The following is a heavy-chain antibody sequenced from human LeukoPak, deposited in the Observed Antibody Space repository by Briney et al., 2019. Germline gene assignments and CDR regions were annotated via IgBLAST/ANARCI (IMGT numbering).Heavy chain of an antibody. CDR1: GLTFSSYA. CDR3: AAPRDYYYYMDV. Sequence: GRSLRLSCAASGLTFSSYAMHWVRQAPGKGLEWVAVISYDGSNKYYADSVKGRFTISRDNSKNTLYLQMNSLRAEDTAVYYCAAPRDYYYYMDVWGKGTTVTVSS. J-gene: IGHJ6*03. CDR2: ISYDGSNK. V-gene: IGHV3-30-3*01.